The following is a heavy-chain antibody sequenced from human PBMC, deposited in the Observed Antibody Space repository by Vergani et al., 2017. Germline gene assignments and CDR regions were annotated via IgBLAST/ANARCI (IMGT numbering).Heavy chain of an antibody. CDR2: ISYDGNKK. CDR3: ARDFLTRATTLDYYYMGV. CDR1: GFPISNYS. J-gene: IGHJ6*03. Sequence: QVQLVESGGGEVQPGRSLRLTCSAAGFPISNYSVHWVRQAPGKGLEWVSVISYDGNKKNYADSVTGRFTISRDNSKNTLYLEMNALRAEDTAVYYCARDFLTRATTLDYYYMGVWGKGTTVTVSS. D-gene: IGHD1-1*01. V-gene: IGHV3-30*03.